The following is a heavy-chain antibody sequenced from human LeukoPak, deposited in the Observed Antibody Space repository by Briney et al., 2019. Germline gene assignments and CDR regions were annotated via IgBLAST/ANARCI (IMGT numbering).Heavy chain of an antibody. V-gene: IGHV3-30*03. CDR2: ISYDGSNK. J-gene: IGHJ4*02. CDR1: VFTFSSYG. CDR3: GRALGHYGSGSYYSDF. Sequence: AGGSLRLSCAASVFTFSSYGMHWVRQAPGKGLEWVAVISYDGSNKYYADSVKGRFTISRDNAKNSLYLQMNSLRAEDTAVYYCGRALGHYGSGSYYSDFWGQGTLVTVSS. D-gene: IGHD3-10*01.